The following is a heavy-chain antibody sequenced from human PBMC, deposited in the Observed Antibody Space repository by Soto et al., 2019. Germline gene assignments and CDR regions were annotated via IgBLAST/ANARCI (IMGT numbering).Heavy chain of an antibody. CDR3: VIVYASDSGVHLDF. V-gene: IGHV1-3*01. D-gene: IGHD3-22*01. Sequence: QVQLVQSGTEVKKPGASVKVSCKASGYSFTHYVIHWVRQAPGQRLEWMGWIGGGDAKTHYSQNFQARVTITKDTSASPAYMALSRLISEDTAVYSCVIVYASDSGVHLDFWGQGTLVTVSS. J-gene: IGHJ4*02. CDR1: GYSFTHYV. CDR2: IGGGDAKT.